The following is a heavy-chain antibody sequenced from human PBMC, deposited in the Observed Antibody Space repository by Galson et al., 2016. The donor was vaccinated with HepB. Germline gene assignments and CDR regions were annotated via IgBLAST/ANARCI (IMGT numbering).Heavy chain of an antibody. Sequence: SLRLSCAASEFTFDDYAMHWVRQAPGKGLEWVSGISWNSGSSGYADSVEGRLSISRDNATNSLYLQMNSLRAEDTAFYFCAKDYSSGWFGAGGFEHWGKGTLVTVSS. J-gene: IGHJ4*02. V-gene: IGHV3-9*01. CDR3: AKDYSSGWFGAGGFEH. D-gene: IGHD6-19*01. CDR2: ISWNSGSS. CDR1: EFTFDDYA.